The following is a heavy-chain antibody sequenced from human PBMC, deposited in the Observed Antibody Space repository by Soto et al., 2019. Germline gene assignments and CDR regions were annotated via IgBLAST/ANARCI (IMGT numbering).Heavy chain of an antibody. CDR3: ARADPSSSGWTYYYYGMDV. CDR1: GFTFSSYA. Sequence: GGSLRLSCAASGFTFSSYAMHWVRQAPGKGLEWVAVISYDGSNKYYADSVKGRFTISRDNSKNTLYLQMNSLRAEDTAVYYCARADPSSSGWTYYYYGMDVWGQGTTVTVSS. CDR2: ISYDGSNK. D-gene: IGHD6-19*01. V-gene: IGHV3-30-3*01. J-gene: IGHJ6*02.